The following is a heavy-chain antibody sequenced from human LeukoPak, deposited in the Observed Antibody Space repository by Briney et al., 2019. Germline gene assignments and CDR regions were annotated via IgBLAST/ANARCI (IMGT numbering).Heavy chain of an antibody. V-gene: IGHV1-46*01. Sequence: GASVKVSCKASGYTFTSYYIHWVRQAPGQGLEWIGIIYPGGGSTSYAQKFQGRVTMTRDMSTSTVYMELSRLRSDDTAVYYCARAPGWELPRITGPPLYWGQGTLVTVSS. J-gene: IGHJ4*02. CDR1: GYTFTSYY. CDR2: IYPGGGST. CDR3: ARAPGWELPRITGPPLY. D-gene: IGHD1-26*01.